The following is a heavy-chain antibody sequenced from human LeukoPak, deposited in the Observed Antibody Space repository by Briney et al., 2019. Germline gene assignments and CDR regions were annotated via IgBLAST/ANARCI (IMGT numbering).Heavy chain of an antibody. CDR1: GVTFSRYG. CDR2: ILEEGSKK. CDR3: ARERGIVVVPAAVDFDY. Sequence: GGSLRLSCAAPGVTFSRYGMHGGREGPGEGGGWGADILEEGSKKYYTDSVRGRFTISRDNSKNTLCLQMNSLRAEDTAVYYCARERGIVVVPAAVDFDYWGQGTLVTVSS. J-gene: IGHJ4*02. V-gene: IGHV3-30*03. D-gene: IGHD2-2*01.